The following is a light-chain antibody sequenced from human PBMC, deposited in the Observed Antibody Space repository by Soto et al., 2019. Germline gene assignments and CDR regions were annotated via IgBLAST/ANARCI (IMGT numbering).Light chain of an antibody. Sequence: IQMTQSPSSLAASVGDRATITCRASQTISTYVNWYRQKSGAAPELLIYDASTLQSGVPSRFRGGGSGTAFTLTISSLQLEDFATYYCQQGYNTPQTFGQGTKVDI. J-gene: IGKJ1*01. CDR2: DAS. V-gene: IGKV1-39*01. CDR1: QTISTY. CDR3: QQGYNTPQT.